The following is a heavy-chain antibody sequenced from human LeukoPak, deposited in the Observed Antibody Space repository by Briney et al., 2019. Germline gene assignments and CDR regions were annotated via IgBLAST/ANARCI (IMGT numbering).Heavy chain of an antibody. D-gene: IGHD6-13*01. J-gene: IGHJ3*01. CDR3: ARCQIAAAGTGAFDV. CDR1: GFSFSTYA. V-gene: IGHV3-23*01. Sequence: PGGSLRLSCAASGFSFSTYAMTWVRQAPEKGLEWVSAFSATDGSTQYADSMKGRFTISRDFTTNTLFLQINSLRAEDTAVYYCARCQIAAAGTGAFDVWGQGTMVTVSS. CDR2: FSATDGST.